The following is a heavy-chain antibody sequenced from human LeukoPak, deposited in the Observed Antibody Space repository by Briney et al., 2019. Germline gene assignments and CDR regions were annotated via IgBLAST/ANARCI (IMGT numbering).Heavy chain of an antibody. J-gene: IGHJ3*02. CDR1: GFTFDDYA. CDR2: ISWDGGST. Sequence: PGGSLRLSCAVSGFTFDDYAMHWVRQAPGKGLEWVSLISWDGGSTYYADSVKGRFTISRDNSKNSLYLQMNSLRAEDTALYYCAKDRYSGSLDAFDIWGQGTMVTVSS. D-gene: IGHD1-26*01. V-gene: IGHV3-43D*03. CDR3: AKDRYSGSLDAFDI.